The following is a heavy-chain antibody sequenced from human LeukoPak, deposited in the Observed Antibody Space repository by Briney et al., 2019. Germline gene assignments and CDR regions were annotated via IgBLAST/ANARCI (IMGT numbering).Heavy chain of an antibody. CDR3: ARDSDFDSSGYIQH. Sequence: ASVKVSCKASGGTFSSYAIGWVRQAPGQGLEWMGGIIPIFGTAIYAQKFQGRVTITADESTSTAYMELSSLRSEDTAVYYCARDSDFDSSGYIQHWGQSTLVTVSS. CDR2: IIPIFGTA. D-gene: IGHD3-22*01. V-gene: IGHV1-69*13. J-gene: IGHJ1*01. CDR1: GGTFSSYA.